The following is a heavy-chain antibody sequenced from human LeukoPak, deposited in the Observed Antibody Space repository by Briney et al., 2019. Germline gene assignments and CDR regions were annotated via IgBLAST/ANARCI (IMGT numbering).Heavy chain of an antibody. D-gene: IGHD6-19*01. Sequence: GASAKVSCKASGSTFATYYMHWVRQAPGQGLEWMGMMNPSGGTTTYAQKFQDRVTMTSDTSTSTVYMELSSLRSEDTAVYYCARTRLYSSGWYLDYWGQGTLVTVSS. CDR3: ARTRLYSSGWYLDY. CDR1: GSTFATYY. CDR2: MNPSGGTT. J-gene: IGHJ4*02. V-gene: IGHV1-46*01.